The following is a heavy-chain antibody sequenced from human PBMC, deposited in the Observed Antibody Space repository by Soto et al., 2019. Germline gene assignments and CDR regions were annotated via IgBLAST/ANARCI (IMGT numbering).Heavy chain of an antibody. Sequence: ASVKVSCKAPGNTFVGYVMHWVRQAPGQGLEWMGKISPNSGQTTYAQNFQGRVSLTRGVTPTTVYMELSRLISDDTAVYYCAVSDMRPSQTQDIMNVWDQGTTVTVSS. CDR2: ISPNSGQT. J-gene: IGHJ6*02. D-gene: IGHD2-15*01. CDR3: AVSDMRPSQTQDIMNV. V-gene: IGHV1-2*02. CDR1: GNTFVGYV.